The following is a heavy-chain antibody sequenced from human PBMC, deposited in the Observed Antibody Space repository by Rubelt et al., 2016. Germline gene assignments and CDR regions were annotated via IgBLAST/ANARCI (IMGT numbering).Heavy chain of an antibody. V-gene: IGHV4-39*07. CDR2: IYTSGST. D-gene: IGHD5-18*01. CDR1: GGSISSSSYS. Sequence: QLRLQESGPGLVKPSETLSLTCTVSGGSISSSSYSWGWIRQPPGKGLEWIGRIYTSGSTNYNPSRKSRVTISVDTSKNQFPLKLSSVTAADTAVYYCARFDTASEYFQHWGQGTLVTVSS. CDR3: ARFDTASEYFQH. J-gene: IGHJ1*01.